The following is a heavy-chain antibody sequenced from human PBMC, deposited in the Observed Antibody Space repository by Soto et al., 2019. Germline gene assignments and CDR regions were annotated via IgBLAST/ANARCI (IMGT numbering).Heavy chain of an antibody. D-gene: IGHD3-22*01. CDR1: GFTFSSYS. Sequence: PGGSLRLSCAASGFTFSSYSMNWVRQAPGKGLEWVSYISSSSSTIYYADSVKGRFTISRDNAKNSLYLQMNSLRDEDTAVYYCARELFDDSSGYYSIYYYYGMDVWGQGTTVTVSS. V-gene: IGHV3-48*02. J-gene: IGHJ6*02. CDR3: ARELFDDSSGYYSIYYYYGMDV. CDR2: ISSSSSTI.